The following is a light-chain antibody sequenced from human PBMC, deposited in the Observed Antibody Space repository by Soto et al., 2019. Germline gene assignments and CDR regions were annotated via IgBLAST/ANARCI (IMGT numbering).Light chain of an antibody. CDR3: QQYGSSWWT. Sequence: EIVWTQSPGTLSLSPGERATLSCRASQSVSSSYLAWYQQKPGQAPRLLIYGASSRATGIPDRFSGSGSGTDFTLTISRLEPEDFAVYYCQQYGSSWWTFGQGTRWISN. CDR2: GAS. V-gene: IGKV3-20*01. CDR1: QSVSSSY. J-gene: IGKJ1*01.